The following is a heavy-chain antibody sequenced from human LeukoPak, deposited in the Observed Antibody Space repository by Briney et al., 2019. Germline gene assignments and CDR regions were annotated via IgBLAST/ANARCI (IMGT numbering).Heavy chain of an antibody. V-gene: IGHV1-2*06. D-gene: IGHD3-22*01. CDR1: GYTFTGYY. CDR2: INPNSGGT. J-gene: IGHJ4*02. CDR3: ARNIGSYYYDSSFDY. Sequence: GASVTVSCKASGYTFTGYYMHWVRQAPGQGLEGMGRINPNSGGTNYAQKFQGRVTQTRDTSISTAYMELSRLRSDETAVYYCARNIGSYYYDSSFDYWGQGTLVTVSS.